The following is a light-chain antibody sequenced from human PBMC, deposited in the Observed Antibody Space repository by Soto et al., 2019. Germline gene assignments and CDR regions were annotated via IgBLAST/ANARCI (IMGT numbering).Light chain of an antibody. CDR1: QSVTSY. CDR3: QQGVA. Sequence: EIVLTQSPATLSLSPGERASLSCRASQSVTSYLSWYQQRPGQAPRLLIYDASNRATDIPARFSGSGSETDFTLTISSLEPEDFAVYYCQQGVAFGQGTRLEIK. CDR2: DAS. J-gene: IGKJ5*01. V-gene: IGKV3-11*01.